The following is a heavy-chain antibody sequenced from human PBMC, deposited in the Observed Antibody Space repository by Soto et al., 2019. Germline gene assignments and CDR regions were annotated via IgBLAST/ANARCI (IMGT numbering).Heavy chain of an antibody. Sequence: QVQLVQSGAEVKKPGASVQVSCKASGYTFTSYDINWGRQATGQGLEWMGWMNPNSGNTGYAQKFQGRVTMTRNTSISTAYMELSSLRSEDTAVYYCAREGREKLLYYDYGMDVWGQGTTVTVSS. CDR3: AREGREKLLYYDYGMDV. CDR1: GYTFTSYD. V-gene: IGHV1-8*01. D-gene: IGHD2-21*01. J-gene: IGHJ6*02. CDR2: MNPNSGNT.